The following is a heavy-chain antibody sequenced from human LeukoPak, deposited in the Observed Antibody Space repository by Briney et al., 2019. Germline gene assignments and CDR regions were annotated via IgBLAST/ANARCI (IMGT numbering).Heavy chain of an antibody. CDR1: GGSFSGYY. J-gene: IGHJ4*02. CDR2: INHSGST. V-gene: IGHV4-34*01. CDR3: ARAHRQWLASSFDY. Sequence: SETLSLTCAVYGGSFSGYYWSWIRQPPGKGLEWIGEINHSGSTNYNPSLKSRVTISVDTSKNQFSLKLSSVTAADTAVYYRARAHRQWLASSFDYWGQGTLVTVSS. D-gene: IGHD6-19*01.